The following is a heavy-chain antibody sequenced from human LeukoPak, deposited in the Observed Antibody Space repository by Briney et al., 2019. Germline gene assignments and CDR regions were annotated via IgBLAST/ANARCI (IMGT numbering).Heavy chain of an antibody. D-gene: IGHD2/OR15-2a*01. V-gene: IGHV3-7*05. CDR3: ARGGGRHVEY. Sequence: GGSLRLSCAASGFTFSSYWMSWVRQAPGKGLEWVANIKEDGSERNYVDSVKGRFTISRDNAKNSLYLQMNSLRAEGTAVYYCARGGGRHVEYWGQGNLVTVSS. CDR2: IKEDGSER. J-gene: IGHJ4*02. CDR1: GFTFSSYW.